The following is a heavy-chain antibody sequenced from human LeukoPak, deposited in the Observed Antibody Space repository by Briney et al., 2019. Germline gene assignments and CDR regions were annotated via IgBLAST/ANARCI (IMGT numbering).Heavy chain of an antibody. Sequence: GGSLRLSCAASGFTVSSNYMSWVRQAPGKGLELVSVIYSGGSTYYADSVKGRFTISRDNAKNSLYLQMNSLSAEDTAVYYCARDQVAAVALDIWGQGTMVTVSS. CDR2: IYSGGST. D-gene: IGHD6-13*01. J-gene: IGHJ3*02. CDR1: GFTVSSNY. CDR3: ARDQVAAVALDI. V-gene: IGHV3-53*01.